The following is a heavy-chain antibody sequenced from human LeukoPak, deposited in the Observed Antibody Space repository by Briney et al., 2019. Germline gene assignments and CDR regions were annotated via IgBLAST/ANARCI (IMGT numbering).Heavy chain of an antibody. Sequence: ASVKVSCKASGGTFSSYAISWVRQAPGQGLEWMGGIIPIFGTANYAQKFQGRVTITADKSTSTAYMELSSLRSEDTAVYYCASGQEMATIRSFDCWGQGTLVTVSS. J-gene: IGHJ4*02. V-gene: IGHV1-69*06. D-gene: IGHD5-24*01. CDR3: ASGQEMATIRSFDC. CDR1: GGTFSSYA. CDR2: IIPIFGTA.